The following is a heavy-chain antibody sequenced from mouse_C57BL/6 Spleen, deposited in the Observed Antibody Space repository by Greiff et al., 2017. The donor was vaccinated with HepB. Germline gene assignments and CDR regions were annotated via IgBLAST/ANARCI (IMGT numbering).Heavy chain of an antibody. Sequence: VKLVESGAELVRPGASVTLSCKASGYTFTDYEMHWVKQTPVHGLEWIGAIDPETGGTAYNQKFKGKAILTADKSSSTAYMELRSLTSEDSAVYYCTRWYYGSSYRYFDVWGTGTTVTVSS. J-gene: IGHJ1*03. D-gene: IGHD1-1*01. CDR3: TRWYYGSSYRYFDV. V-gene: IGHV1-15*01. CDR2: IDPETGGT. CDR1: GYTFTDYE.